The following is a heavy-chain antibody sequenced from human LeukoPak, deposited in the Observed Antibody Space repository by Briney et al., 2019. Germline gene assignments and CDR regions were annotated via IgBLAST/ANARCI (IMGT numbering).Heavy chain of an antibody. V-gene: IGHV1-69*06. CDR3: ARVAGSSGYYPGYWYFDL. CDR1: GGTFSSYA. D-gene: IGHD3-22*01. Sequence: SVKVSCYASGGTFSSYAITWVRQAPGQGLEWMGGIIPIFGTANYAQKFQGRVTITADKSTSTAYMELSSLRSEDTAVYYCARVAGSSGYYPGYWYFDLWGRGTLVTVSS. CDR2: IIPIFGTA. J-gene: IGHJ2*01.